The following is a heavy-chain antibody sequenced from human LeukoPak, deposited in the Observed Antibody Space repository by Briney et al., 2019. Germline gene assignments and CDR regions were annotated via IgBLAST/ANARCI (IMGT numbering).Heavy chain of an antibody. D-gene: IGHD4-23*01. V-gene: IGHV3-23*05. CDR1: GFKFNYFA. CDR3: SKIKYGGNSGYHFDY. Sequence: GGPLRLSCSASGFKFNYFAMSWVRQSPGKRLEWVSTIGDSDSGPSYADSVRGRFTISRDNSQNMVYLIMHSLRVDDSAVYYCSKIKYGGNSGYHFDYWGQGTLVTVSS. CDR2: IGDSDSGP. J-gene: IGHJ4*02.